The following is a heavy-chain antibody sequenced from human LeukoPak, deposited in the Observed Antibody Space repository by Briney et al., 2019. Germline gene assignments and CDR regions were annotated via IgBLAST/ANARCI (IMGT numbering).Heavy chain of an antibody. CDR2: IIPILGIA. CDR1: GGTFSSYA. D-gene: IGHD5-24*01. Sequence: SVKVSCKASGGTFSSYAISWVRQAPGQGLEWMGRIIPILGIANYAQKFQGRVTITADKSTSSAYMELSSLRSEDTAVYYCAREGKMAAKVYYYYGMDVWGQGTTVTVSS. J-gene: IGHJ6*02. V-gene: IGHV1-69*04. CDR3: AREGKMAAKVYYYYGMDV.